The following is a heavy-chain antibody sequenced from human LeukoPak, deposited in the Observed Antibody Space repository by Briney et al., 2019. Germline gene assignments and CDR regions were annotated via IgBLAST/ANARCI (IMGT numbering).Heavy chain of an antibody. Sequence: GVLRLSCAASGYTFGDYGMSWVRQVPGKGLEWVSGTNRRGDITGYADSVKGRFTISRDNSKNTLYLQMNSLRAEDTAVYYCAKDRSLFGEYNWFDPWGQGTLVTVSS. CDR3: AKDRSLFGEYNWFDP. V-gene: IGHV3-20*04. CDR2: TNRRGDIT. D-gene: IGHD3-10*02. CDR1: GYTFGDYG. J-gene: IGHJ5*02.